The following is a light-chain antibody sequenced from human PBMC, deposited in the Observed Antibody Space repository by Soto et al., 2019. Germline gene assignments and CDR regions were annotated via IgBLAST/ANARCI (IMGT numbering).Light chain of an antibody. CDR2: GAS. V-gene: IGKV3-20*01. CDR1: QNVDHSY. Sequence: IVLRHSPGTLSLSPGERATLSCRSRQNVDHSYSAWYQQKPRQAPRLLIYGASSRATGFPARFSASGSGTEFTLTISRLEPEEFGVSYCQQYGRTPRTFGQGTKVDIK. CDR3: QQYGRTPRT. J-gene: IGKJ1*01.